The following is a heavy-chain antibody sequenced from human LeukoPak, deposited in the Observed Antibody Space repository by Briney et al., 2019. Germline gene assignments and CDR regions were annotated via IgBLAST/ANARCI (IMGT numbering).Heavy chain of an antibody. CDR2: ISGSNGNT. J-gene: IGHJ6*03. D-gene: IGHD6-13*01. CDR3: ARDRGQQLLYYYYYMDV. V-gene: IGHV1-18*01. CDR1: SYTFTRYG. Sequence: ASVKVSCKASSYTFTRYGISWVRQAPGQGLEWMGWISGSNGNTNYAQKFLGRVTMTADTSTSTAYMELRSLTSDDTAVYYCARDRGQQLLYYYYYMDVWGKGTTVTVSS.